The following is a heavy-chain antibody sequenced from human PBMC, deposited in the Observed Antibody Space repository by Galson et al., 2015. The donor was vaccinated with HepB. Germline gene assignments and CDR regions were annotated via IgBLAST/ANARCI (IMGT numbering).Heavy chain of an antibody. CDR1: GGSVSSGSYY. CDR2: IYYSGST. CDR3: ARVKFQGRFGEFVFFDY. J-gene: IGHJ4*02. V-gene: IGHV4-61*01. D-gene: IGHD3-10*01. Sequence: SETLSLTCTVSGGSVSSGSYYWSWIRQPPGKGLEWIGYIYYSGSTNYNPSLKSRVTISVDTSKNQFSLKLSSVTAADTAVYYCARVKFQGRFGEFVFFDYWGQGTLVTVSS.